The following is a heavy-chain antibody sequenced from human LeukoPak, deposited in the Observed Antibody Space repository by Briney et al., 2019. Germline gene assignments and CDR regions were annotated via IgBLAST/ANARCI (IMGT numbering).Heavy chain of an antibody. CDR1: GFSFSGHW. J-gene: IGHJ4*02. D-gene: IGHD6-6*01. Sequence: GGSLRLSCIASGFSFSGHWMHWARQPPGKGLVWVSRISPTGSTTSYADSVKGRFTVSRDNAKNTLYLQVNNLRAEDTAVYYCARGPNSNWSGLDFWGQGTLLTVSS. CDR2: ISPTGSTT. CDR3: ARGPNSNWSGLDF. V-gene: IGHV3-74*01.